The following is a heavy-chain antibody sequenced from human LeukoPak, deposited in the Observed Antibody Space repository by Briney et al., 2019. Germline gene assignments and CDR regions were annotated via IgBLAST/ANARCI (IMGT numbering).Heavy chain of an antibody. CDR3: AKGRWEVNLSDAFDI. CDR1: GFTFSSYA. Sequence: GALRLSCAASGFTFSSYAMSGVCQAPGKGLEWVSGICGSCGSTYYADSVKGRFTISRDNSKNTLYLQMNSLRAEDTAVYYCAKGRWEVNLSDAFDIWGQGSMVTVSS. D-gene: IGHD1-26*01. V-gene: IGHV3-23*01. CDR2: ICGSCGST. J-gene: IGHJ3*02.